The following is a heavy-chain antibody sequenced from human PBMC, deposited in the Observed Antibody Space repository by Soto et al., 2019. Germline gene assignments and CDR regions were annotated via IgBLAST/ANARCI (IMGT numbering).Heavy chain of an antibody. CDR3: ARGLYIRVSGRVWGYEM. CDR2: VGTSGIT. J-gene: IGHJ3*01. CDR1: GFSLSNYA. Sequence: EVQLLESGGGSVQPGGSLRLSCAASGFSLSNYAVTWVRQAPGKGLEWVSIVGTSGITKYADSVRGRFSISRDSSKDTVNLEMNSLRADDTAVYFCARGLYIRVSGRVWGYEMGGQGTMVTVSS. V-gene: IGHV3-23*01. D-gene: IGHD3-16*01.